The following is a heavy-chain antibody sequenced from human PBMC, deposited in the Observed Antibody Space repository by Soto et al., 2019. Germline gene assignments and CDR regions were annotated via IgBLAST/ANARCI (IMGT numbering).Heavy chain of an antibody. CDR3: ARHGDTAMAYYYYGMDV. J-gene: IGHJ6*02. CDR1: GYAFTDQY. D-gene: IGHD5-18*01. CDR2: LNPDSGAT. V-gene: IGHV1-2*02. Sequence: GASVKVSCKASGYAFTDQYIHWVRQAPGHGLQWMGWLNPDSGATNYAQNFQGRVTMTRDTSISTAYMELTRLKSGDTAMYYCARHGDTAMAYYYYGMDVWGQGTTVTVSS.